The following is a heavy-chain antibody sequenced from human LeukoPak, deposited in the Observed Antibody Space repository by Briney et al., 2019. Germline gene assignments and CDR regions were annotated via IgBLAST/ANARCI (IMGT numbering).Heavy chain of an antibody. CDR2: IIRIFGTA. V-gene: IGHV1-69*06. CDR1: VYSFPSYV. CDR3: ARGGGYSYGYGY. Sequence: SVKVSCKASVYSFPSYVISWVRQAPGQGLEWMGGIIRIFGTANYAQKFRGRVTITADKSTSTAYMELSSLRSEDTAVYYCARGGGYSYGYGYWGQGTLVTVSS. D-gene: IGHD5-18*01. J-gene: IGHJ4*02.